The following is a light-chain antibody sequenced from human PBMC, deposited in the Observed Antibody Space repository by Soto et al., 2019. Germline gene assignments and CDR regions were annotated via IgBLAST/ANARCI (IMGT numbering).Light chain of an antibody. CDR3: HQYNSYWA. V-gene: IGKV1-5*03. J-gene: IGKJ1*01. Sequence: DIQMTQSPSTLSASVGDRVIITCRASQSIHTWLAWYQQKPGKAPKLLIYKASSLESGVPSRFSGSGSGTEFTLTITSLQPDDFATYYCHQYNSYWAFGQGTKVEIK. CDR1: QSIHTW. CDR2: KAS.